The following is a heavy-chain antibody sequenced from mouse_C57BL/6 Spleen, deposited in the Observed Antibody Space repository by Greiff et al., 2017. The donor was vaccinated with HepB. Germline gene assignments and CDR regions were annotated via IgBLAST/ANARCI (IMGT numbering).Heavy chain of an antibody. CDR3: ARRDYYYGSSYEAWFAY. CDR1: GYTFTSYW. V-gene: IGHV1-50*01. D-gene: IGHD1-1*01. Sequence: QVQLQQPGAELVKPGASVKLSCKASGYTFTSYWMQWVKQRPGQGLEWIGEIDPSDSYTNYNQKFKGKATLTVDTSSSTAYMQLSSLTSEDSAVYYCARRDYYYGSSYEAWFAYWGQGTLVTVSA. J-gene: IGHJ3*01. CDR2: IDPSDSYT.